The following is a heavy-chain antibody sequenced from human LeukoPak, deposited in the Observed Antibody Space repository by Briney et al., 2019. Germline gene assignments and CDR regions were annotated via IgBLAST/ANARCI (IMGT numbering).Heavy chain of an antibody. CDR1: GGSISSSSYY. Sequence: SETLSLTCTVSGGSISSSSYYWGWIRQPPGKGLEWIGSIYYSGSTYYNPSLKSRVTISVDTSKNQFSLKLSSVTAADTAVYYCARDEWELLPDYWGQGTLVTVSS. CDR2: IYYSGST. V-gene: IGHV4-39*02. J-gene: IGHJ4*02. CDR3: ARDEWELLPDY. D-gene: IGHD1-26*01.